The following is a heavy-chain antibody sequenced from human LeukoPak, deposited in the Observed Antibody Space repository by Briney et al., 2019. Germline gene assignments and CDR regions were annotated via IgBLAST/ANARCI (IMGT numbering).Heavy chain of an antibody. Sequence: SETLSLTCTVSSGSISTSNYYWGWVRQPPGKALEWIGSIFYSGSTYYSPSLKSRVTISLDTSRSQFSLKLNSVTAADTAVYYCARESRGRFLEWNYYYYYMDVWGKGTTVTVSS. V-gene: IGHV4-39*02. D-gene: IGHD3-3*01. CDR2: IFYSGST. CDR3: ARESRGRFLEWNYYYYYMDV. CDR1: SGSISTSNYY. J-gene: IGHJ6*03.